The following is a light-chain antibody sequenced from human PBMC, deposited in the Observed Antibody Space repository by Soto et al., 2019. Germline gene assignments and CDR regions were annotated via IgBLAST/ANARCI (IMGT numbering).Light chain of an antibody. Sequence: EVVFTQSPATLSLSPGDRATLSCRASQSVNNFLAWYQQKPGQTPRLLIYDASKRATGIPGRFSGSGSGTDFTLTISSLQAEDVAVYYCQQYYSTPSFGGGTKVDIK. J-gene: IGKJ4*01. CDR1: QSVNNF. CDR3: QQYYSTPS. V-gene: IGKV3-11*01. CDR2: DAS.